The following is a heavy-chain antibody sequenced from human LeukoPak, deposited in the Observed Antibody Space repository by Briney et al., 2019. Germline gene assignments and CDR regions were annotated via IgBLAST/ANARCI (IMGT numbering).Heavy chain of an antibody. D-gene: IGHD2-21*01. CDR2: IYSVGST. V-gene: IGHV3-53*01. J-gene: IGHJ1*01. CDR3: ASAREYCGSAECYEYFHH. CDR1: GFIVGTNS. Sequence: GGSLRLSCAASGFIVGTNSMSWVRQSPGKGLEWVSVIYSVGSTYYADSVNGRFTISRDNSRNTLFLQMNSLRAEDTALYYCASAREYCGSAECYEYFHHWGQGTLVTVSS.